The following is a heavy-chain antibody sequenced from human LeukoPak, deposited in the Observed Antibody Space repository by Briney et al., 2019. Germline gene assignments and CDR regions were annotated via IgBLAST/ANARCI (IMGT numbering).Heavy chain of an antibody. Sequence: PGGSLRLSCAASGFTVGSNYMSWVRQAPGKGLEWVSVIYSGGSTYYADSVKGRFTISRDNSKNTLYLQMNSLRAEDTAVYYCAKDLFGPLDYWGQGTLVTVSS. CDR3: AKDLFGPLDY. D-gene: IGHD3-16*01. CDR1: GFTVGSNY. V-gene: IGHV3-53*01. CDR2: IYSGGST. J-gene: IGHJ4*02.